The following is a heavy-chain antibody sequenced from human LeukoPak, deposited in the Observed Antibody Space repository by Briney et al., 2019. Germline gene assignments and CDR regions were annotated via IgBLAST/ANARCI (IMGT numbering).Heavy chain of an antibody. CDR2: INRRGHT. CDR1: GFTFDRFT. Sequence: PGGSLRLSCAASGFTFDRFTIHWVRQTPGKGLEWVSLINRRGHTFYADSVKGRFTISRDNSRNSVFLQMNSLRPEDTALYHCAKEVDCPSDCLFFHSWGLGTLVTVSS. D-gene: IGHD2-21*02. CDR3: AKEVDCPSDCLFFHS. V-gene: IGHV3-43*01. J-gene: IGHJ4*02.